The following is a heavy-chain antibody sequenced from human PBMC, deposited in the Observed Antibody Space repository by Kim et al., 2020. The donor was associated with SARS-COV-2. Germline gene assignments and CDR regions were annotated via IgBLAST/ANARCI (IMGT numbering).Heavy chain of an antibody. CDR3: GGLGYGLDV. CDR1: GFSFSSYT. Sequence: GGSLRLSCSASGFSFSSYTMHWVRQAPGKGLEWVAVTSSDENKKYYADSVKGRFTISRDNFKNTLYLHMNSLGVEDTAVYYCGGLGYGLDVWGQGTTVP. V-gene: IGHV3-30-3*01. CDR2: TSSDENKK. J-gene: IGHJ6*02. D-gene: IGHD3-3*01.